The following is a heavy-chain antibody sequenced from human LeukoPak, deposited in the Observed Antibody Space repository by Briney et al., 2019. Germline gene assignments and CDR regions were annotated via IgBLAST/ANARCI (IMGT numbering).Heavy chain of an antibody. CDR2: ISAYNGNT. D-gene: IGHD2-15*01. CDR3: ARVGCSGGSCYSKFSSYYYYGMDV. J-gene: IGHJ6*02. Sequence: ASVRVSCKASGYTFTSYGISWVRQAPGQGLEWMGWISAYNGNTGYAQKFQGRVTMTRNTSISTAYMELSSLRSEDTAVYYCARVGCSGGSCYSKFSSYYYYGMDVWGQGTTVTVSS. CDR1: GYTFTSYG. V-gene: IGHV1-8*02.